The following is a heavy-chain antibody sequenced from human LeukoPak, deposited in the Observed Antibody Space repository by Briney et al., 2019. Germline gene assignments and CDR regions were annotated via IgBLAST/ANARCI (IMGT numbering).Heavy chain of an antibody. CDR3: ARLGPASSGWPESFDY. CDR2: IKRDGSEK. V-gene: IGHV3-7*03. CDR1: GFTFSSYW. Sequence: GGSLRLSCAASGFTFSSYWMSWVRQAPGKGLEWVANIKRDGSEKYYVDSVKGRFTISRDNAKNSLDLQMNSLRVEDTAVYYCARLGPASSGWPESFDYWGQGTLVTVSS. D-gene: IGHD6-19*01. J-gene: IGHJ4*02.